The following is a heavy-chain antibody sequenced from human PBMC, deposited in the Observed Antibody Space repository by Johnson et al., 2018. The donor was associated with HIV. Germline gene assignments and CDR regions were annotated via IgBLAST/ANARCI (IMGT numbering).Heavy chain of an antibody. Sequence: VQLVESGGGLVQPGGSLRLSCAASGFTFSSFWMTWVRQAPGKGLEWVANIKQDGSQIHYMDSVKGRFTISRDNAENSLYLQMTSLRGEDTAVYYCASLGGSYSLDIWGQGTMVTVSS. CDR3: ASLGGSYSLDI. D-gene: IGHD1-26*01. J-gene: IGHJ3*02. CDR1: GFTFSSFW. V-gene: IGHV3-7*02. CDR2: IKQDGSQI.